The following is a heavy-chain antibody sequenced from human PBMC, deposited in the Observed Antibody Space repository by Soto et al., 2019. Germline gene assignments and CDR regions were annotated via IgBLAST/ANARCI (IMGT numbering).Heavy chain of an antibody. D-gene: IGHD6-6*01. CDR3: TRARPGPQNYFDY. CDR2: ISSSGSTI. V-gene: IGHV3-11*04. CDR1: GFTFSDYY. Sequence: PGGALRLSCAASGFTFSDYYMSWIRQAPGKGLEWVSYISSSGSTIYYADSVKGRFTISRDNAKNTVYMQMNSLSAEDTAVYSCTRARPGPQNYFDYWGQRNMVTVS. J-gene: IGHJ4*02.